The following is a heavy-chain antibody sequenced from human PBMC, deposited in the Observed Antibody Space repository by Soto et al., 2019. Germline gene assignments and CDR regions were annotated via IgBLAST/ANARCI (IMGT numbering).Heavy chain of an antibody. CDR1: GYTFTSYG. D-gene: IGHD2-15*01. Sequence: ASVKVSCTASGYTFTSYGISWVRQAPGQGLEWMGWISAYNGNTNYAQKLQGRVTMTTDTSTSTAYMELRSLRSDDTAVYYCARGYCSGGSCYSSSYYYGMDVWGQGTTVTVSS. J-gene: IGHJ6*02. V-gene: IGHV1-18*01. CDR2: ISAYNGNT. CDR3: ARGYCSGGSCYSSSYYYGMDV.